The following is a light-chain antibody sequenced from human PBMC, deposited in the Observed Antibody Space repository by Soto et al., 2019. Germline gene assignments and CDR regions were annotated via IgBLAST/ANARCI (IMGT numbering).Light chain of an antibody. CDR1: QSISSY. Sequence: DIQMTQSPSSLSASVGDRVTITCRASQSISSYLNWYQQKPGKAPKLLIYAASSLQSGVPSRFSGSGSGTDFTLTISSLQPEDFATYYCYQGYSTRALTFGGGTKVEIK. CDR2: AAS. CDR3: YQGYSTRALT. V-gene: IGKV1-39*01. J-gene: IGKJ4*01.